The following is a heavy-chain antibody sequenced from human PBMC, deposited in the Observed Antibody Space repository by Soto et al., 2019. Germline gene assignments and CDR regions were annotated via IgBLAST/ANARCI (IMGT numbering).Heavy chain of an antibody. V-gene: IGHV1-69*01. D-gene: IGHD1-7*01. CDR1: GGTFSSYA. CDR3: ARDTVTGTTPYLFDY. J-gene: IGHJ4*02. Sequence: QVQLVQSGAEVRKPESSVRVSCRASGGTFSSYAINWVRQAPGQGLEWMGGIIPIFGPANYAQRFQGRVTITADESTSTAYMELSSLRSEDTAVYFCARDTVTGTTPYLFDYWGQGTLVTFSS. CDR2: IIPIFGPA.